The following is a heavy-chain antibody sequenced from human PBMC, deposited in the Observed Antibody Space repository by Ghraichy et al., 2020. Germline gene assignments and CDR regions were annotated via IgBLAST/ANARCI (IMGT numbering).Heavy chain of an antibody. Sequence: GESLNISCAASGFTFSSYAMHWVRQAPGKGLEWVAVISYDGSNKYYADSVKGRFTISRDNSKNTLYLQMNSLRAEDTAVYYCAREGALSAFDYWGQGTLVTVSS. CDR1: GFTFSSYA. J-gene: IGHJ4*02. CDR3: AREGALSAFDY. CDR2: ISYDGSNK. D-gene: IGHD3-16*01. V-gene: IGHV3-30*04.